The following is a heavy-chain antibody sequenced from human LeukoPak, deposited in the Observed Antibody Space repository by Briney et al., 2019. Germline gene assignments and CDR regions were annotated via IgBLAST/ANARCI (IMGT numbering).Heavy chain of an antibody. CDR3: ARDRIFGVVIGFDP. V-gene: IGHV1-69*04. CDR1: GGTFSSYA. D-gene: IGHD3-3*01. Sequence: ASVKVSCKASGGTFSSYAISWVRQAPGQGLEWMGRIIPILGIANYAQKFQGRVTITADKSTGTAYMELSSLRSEDTAVYYCARDRIFGVVIGFDPWGQGTLVTVSS. CDR2: IIPILGIA. J-gene: IGHJ5*02.